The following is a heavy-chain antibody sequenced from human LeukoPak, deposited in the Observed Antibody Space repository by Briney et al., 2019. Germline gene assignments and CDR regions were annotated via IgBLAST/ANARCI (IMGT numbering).Heavy chain of an antibody. CDR1: GGSISTYY. J-gene: IGHJ4*02. V-gene: IGHV4-59*12. D-gene: IGHD2-21*01. Sequence: ASETLSLTCTVSGGSISTYYWSWIRQPPGKGLEWIGYIYYSGSTYNPSLKSRVTISVDTSKNQFYLKLSSVTAADTAVYYCARFTAYSGFDYWGQGTLVTVSS. CDR3: ARFTAYSGFDY. CDR2: IYYSGST.